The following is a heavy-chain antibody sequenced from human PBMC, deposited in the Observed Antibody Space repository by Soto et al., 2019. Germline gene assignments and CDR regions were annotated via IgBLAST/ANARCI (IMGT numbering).Heavy chain of an antibody. J-gene: IGHJ4*02. CDR2: ISGSGGST. Sequence: EVQLLESGGGLVQPGGSLRLFCAASGFTFSSYAMSWVRQAPGKGLEWVSTISGSGGSTYYADSVKGRFTISRDNSKNTLYLQVNSLRAEDTAVYYCAKCSPRYSSCLKAYDFDYWGQGTLVTVSS. CDR3: AKCSPRYSSCLKAYDFDY. V-gene: IGHV3-23*01. D-gene: IGHD6-19*01. CDR1: GFTFSSYA.